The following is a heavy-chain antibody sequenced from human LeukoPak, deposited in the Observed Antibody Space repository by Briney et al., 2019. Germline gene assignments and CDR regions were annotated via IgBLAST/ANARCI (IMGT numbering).Heavy chain of an antibody. CDR1: GFTFSNAW. CDR2: ISSGGSTI. CDR3: ARRFGY. V-gene: IGHV3-11*04. J-gene: IGHJ4*02. Sequence: GGSLRLSCAASGFTFSNAWMSWVRQAPGKGLEWVSYISSGGSTIYYADSVKGRFTISRDNAKNSLYLQMNDLRAEDTAVYYCARRFGYWGQGSLVTVSS.